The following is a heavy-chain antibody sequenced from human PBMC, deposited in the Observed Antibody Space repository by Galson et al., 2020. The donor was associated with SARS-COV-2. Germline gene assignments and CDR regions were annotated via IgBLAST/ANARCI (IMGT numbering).Heavy chain of an antibody. J-gene: IGHJ4*02. D-gene: IGHD4-17*01. CDR1: GFTVSSNY. CDR3: ARDYGGIRFDY. CDR2: IYSGGST. Sequence: GESLKISCAASGFTVSSNYMSWVRQAPGKGLEWVSVIYSGGSTYYADSVKGRFTISRDNSKNTLYLQMNSLRAEDTAVYYCARDYGGIRFDYWGQGTLVTVSS. V-gene: IGHV3-53*01.